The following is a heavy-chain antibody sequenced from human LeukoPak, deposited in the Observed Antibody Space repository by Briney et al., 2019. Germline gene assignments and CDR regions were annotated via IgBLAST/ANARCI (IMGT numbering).Heavy chain of an antibody. J-gene: IGHJ5*02. Sequence: SETLSLTCTVSGGSISSTPYYWGWIRQPPGKGLGWIGSIYYTGSPYYNPSLTSRVTISLNTSKNQFSLKLSSVTAADTAVYYCARGTSGYYQTNWFDPWGQGTLVTVSS. D-gene: IGHD3-22*01. CDR3: ARGTSGYYQTNWFDP. V-gene: IGHV4-39*02. CDR2: IYYTGSP. CDR1: GGSISSTPYY.